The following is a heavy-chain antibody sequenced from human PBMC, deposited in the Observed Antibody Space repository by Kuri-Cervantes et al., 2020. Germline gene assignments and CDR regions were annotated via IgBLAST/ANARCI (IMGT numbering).Heavy chain of an antibody. D-gene: IGHD1-26*01. CDR2: IIPIFGTA. V-gene: IGHV1-69*13. CDR1: GGTFSSYA. J-gene: IGHJ5*02. Sequence: SVKVSCKASGGTFSSYAISWVRQAPGQELEWMGGIIPIFGTANYAQKFQGRVTITADESTSTAYMELSSLRSEDTAVYYCVAGVVGEINWFDPWGQGTLVTVSS. CDR3: VAGVVGEINWFDP.